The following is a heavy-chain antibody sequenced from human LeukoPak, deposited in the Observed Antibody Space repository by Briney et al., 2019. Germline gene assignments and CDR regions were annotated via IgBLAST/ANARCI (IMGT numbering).Heavy chain of an antibody. CDR3: ASSGSYRFDY. CDR2: ISGSGGST. V-gene: IGHV3-23*01. CDR1: GFTFSSYA. D-gene: IGHD1-26*01. J-gene: IGHJ4*02. Sequence: GSLRLSCAASGFTFSSYAMKWVRQAPGKGLEGVSGISGSGGSTYYADFVDGRFTISRDNSKNTLYLQMNSLRDEETAVYYCASSGSYRFDYWGQGTLVTVSS.